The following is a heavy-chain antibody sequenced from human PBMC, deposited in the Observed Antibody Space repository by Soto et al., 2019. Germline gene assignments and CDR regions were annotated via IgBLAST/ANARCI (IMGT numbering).Heavy chain of an antibody. CDR1: GGSFSGYY. Sequence: QVQLQQWGEGLLKPSENLSLTCAVYGGSFSGYYWSWIRQPPGKGLEWIGEINHRGRTNYNPSLTRRVTRAVDTAKIQFYLQLSSVTAAETAVYYCSRGDDCGGDCSDDYWGQGTLVTVSS. CDR3: SRGDDCGGDCSDDY. J-gene: IGHJ4*02. V-gene: IGHV4-34*01. CDR2: INHRGRT. D-gene: IGHD2-21*02.